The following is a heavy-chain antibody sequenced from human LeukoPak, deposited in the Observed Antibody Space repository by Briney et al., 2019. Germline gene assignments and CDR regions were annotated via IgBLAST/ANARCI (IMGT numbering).Heavy chain of an antibody. CDR1: GGSISGYS. D-gene: IGHD3-10*01. CDR2: FHNSRTT. CDR3: ARGHLGLSP. Sequence: PSETLSLTCTVSGGSISGYSWTWIRQPPGQGLEWIGYFHNSRTTSYNPSLTGRVIISVDTAMDQISLKLNSVTAADTAVYYSARGHLGLSPWGQGTLVTVSS. J-gene: IGHJ5*02. V-gene: IGHV4-59*01.